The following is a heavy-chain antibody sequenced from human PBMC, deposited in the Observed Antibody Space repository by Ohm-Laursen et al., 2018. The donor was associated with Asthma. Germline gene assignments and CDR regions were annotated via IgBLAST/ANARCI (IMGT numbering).Heavy chain of an antibody. V-gene: IGHV4-31*03. J-gene: IGHJ4*02. Sequence: TLSLTCIISGDSLTNGGLYWSWIRQHPGKGLEWIGYIYYSGLTYSNPSLRSRVIISVDTSKNQFSLNLTSVTAADTAVYYCARGAFYYESTGYYFFDHWGQGALVTVSS. D-gene: IGHD3-22*01. CDR2: IYYSGLT. CDR1: GDSLTNGGLY. CDR3: ARGAFYYESTGYYFFDH.